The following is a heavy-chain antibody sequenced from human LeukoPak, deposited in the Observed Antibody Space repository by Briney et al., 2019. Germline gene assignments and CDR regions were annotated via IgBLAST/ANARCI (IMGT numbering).Heavy chain of an antibody. D-gene: IGHD5-24*01. CDR1: GGSISSYY. Sequence: SETLSLTCTVSGGSISSYYWSWIRQPPGKGLEWIGYIYYSGSTNYNPSLKSRVTISVDTSKNQFSLKLSSVTAADTAVYYCARALPQMATISNLFDYWGQGTLVTVSA. J-gene: IGHJ4*02. V-gene: IGHV4-59*01. CDR2: IYYSGST. CDR3: ARALPQMATISNLFDY.